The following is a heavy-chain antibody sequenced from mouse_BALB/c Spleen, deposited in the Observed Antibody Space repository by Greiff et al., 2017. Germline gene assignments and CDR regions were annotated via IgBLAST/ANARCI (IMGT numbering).Heavy chain of an antibody. Sequence: EVKLVESGGGLVKPGGSLKLSCAASGFTFSSYTMSWVRQTPEKRLEWVATISSGGSYTYYPDSVKGRFTISRDNAKNTLYLQMSSLKSEDTAMYYCARHDFHYFDYWGQGTTLTVSS. V-gene: IGHV5-6-4*01. J-gene: IGHJ2*01. D-gene: IGHD2-13*01. CDR1: GFTFSSYT. CDR2: ISSGGSYT. CDR3: ARHDFHYFDY.